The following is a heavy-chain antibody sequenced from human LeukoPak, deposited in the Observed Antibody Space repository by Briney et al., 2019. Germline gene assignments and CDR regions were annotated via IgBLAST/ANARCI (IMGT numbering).Heavy chain of an antibody. Sequence: GGSLRLSCAASEFTFSSYGMNWVRQAPGEGLEWVSYISSSGSTIYYADSVKGRFTISRDNAKNSLYLQMNSLRAEDTAVYYCAELGITMIGGVWGKGTTVTISS. CDR2: ISSSGSTI. CDR1: EFTFSSYG. J-gene: IGHJ6*04. D-gene: IGHD3-10*02. V-gene: IGHV3-48*04. CDR3: AELGITMIGGV.